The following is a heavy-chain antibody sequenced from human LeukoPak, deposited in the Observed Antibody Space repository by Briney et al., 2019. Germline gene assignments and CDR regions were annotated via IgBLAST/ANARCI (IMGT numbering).Heavy chain of an antibody. CDR1: GFTIDNSW. D-gene: IGHD5-18*01. CDR2: INPDDSAK. V-gene: IGHV3-7*01. J-gene: IGHJ4*02. CDR3: ARDRAYSSFDY. Sequence: AQTLTLSCAASGFTIDNSWKNWVRQPPGTGQEWVASINPDDSAKYYVDSVRGRFTISRDNAKNSLYLQMSSLRAEDTAVYYCARDRAYSSFDYWGQGTLVTVSS.